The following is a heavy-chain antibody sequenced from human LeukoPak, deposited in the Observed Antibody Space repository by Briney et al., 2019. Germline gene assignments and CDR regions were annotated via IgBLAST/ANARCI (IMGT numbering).Heavy chain of an antibody. CDR3: ARDGGGNDY. D-gene: IGHD4-23*01. J-gene: IGHJ4*02. V-gene: IGHV4-4*02. CDR1: GGSITSSNW. CDR2: IHHSGST. Sequence: SGTLSLTCGVSGGSITSSNWWNWVRQSPGKGLEWIGQIHHSGSTNYNPSLRSRVIVSVDKSNNQFSLKLRSVTAADTAVYYCARDGGGNDYWGQGTLVTVSS.